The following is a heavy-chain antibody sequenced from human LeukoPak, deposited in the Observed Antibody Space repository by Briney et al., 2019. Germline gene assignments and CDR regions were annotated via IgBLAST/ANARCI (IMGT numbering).Heavy chain of an antibody. CDR3: VAHCRGGRCPFDY. CDR1: GYTFTTCG. CDR2: ISAYNGNT. V-gene: IGHV1-18*01. D-gene: IGHD2-15*01. J-gene: IGHJ4*02. Sequence: ASVTVSCKTSGYTFTTCGLSWVRQAPGQGLEWMGWISAYNGNTNYAQKVQGRVTMTTDTSTSTAYMELRSLRSDDTAVYYCVAHCRGGRCPFDYWGQGTLVTVSS.